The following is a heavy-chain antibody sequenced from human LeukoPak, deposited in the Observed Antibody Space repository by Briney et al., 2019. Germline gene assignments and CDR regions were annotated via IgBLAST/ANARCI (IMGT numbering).Heavy chain of an antibody. D-gene: IGHD2-2*01. CDR2: INHSGST. CDR3: ARVHCSSTSCPSDGSLDY. Sequence: PSETLSLTCAVYGGSFGGYYWSWIRPPPGKGLEWIGEINHSGSTNYNPSLKSRVTISVDTSKNQFSLKLSSVTAADTAVYYCARVHCSSTSCPSDGSLDYWGQGTLVTVSS. V-gene: IGHV4-34*01. CDR1: GGSFGGYY. J-gene: IGHJ4*02.